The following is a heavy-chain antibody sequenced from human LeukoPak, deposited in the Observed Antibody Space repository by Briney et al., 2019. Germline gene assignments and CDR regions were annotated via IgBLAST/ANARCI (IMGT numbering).Heavy chain of an antibody. V-gene: IGHV1-46*01. CDR2: ISPSGGST. D-gene: IGHD1-14*01. CDR1: GYTFTGYY. CDR3: ARDLSISRTPDY. Sequence: ASVKVSCKASGYTFTGYYMHWVRQAPGQGLEWMGIISPSGGSTSYAQKFQGRVTMTRDTSTSTVYMELSSLRSEDTAVYYCARDLSISRTPDYWGQGTLVTVSS. J-gene: IGHJ4*02.